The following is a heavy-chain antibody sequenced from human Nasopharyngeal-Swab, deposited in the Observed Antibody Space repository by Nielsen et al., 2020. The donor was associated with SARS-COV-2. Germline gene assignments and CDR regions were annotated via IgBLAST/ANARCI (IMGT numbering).Heavy chain of an antibody. Sequence: GGSLRLSCAASGFTFDDYAMHWVRQAPGKGLEWVSGISWNSGSIGYADSVKGRFTISRDNAKNSLYLQMNSLRAEDTALYYCAKDLWFGESYGCFDYWGQGTLVTVSS. CDR1: GFTFDDYA. CDR2: ISWNSGSI. D-gene: IGHD3-10*01. V-gene: IGHV3-9*01. J-gene: IGHJ4*02. CDR3: AKDLWFGESYGCFDY.